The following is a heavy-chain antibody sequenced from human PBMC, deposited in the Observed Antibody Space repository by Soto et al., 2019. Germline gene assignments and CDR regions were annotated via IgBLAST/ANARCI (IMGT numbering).Heavy chain of an antibody. CDR1: GGSIRSGGYY. V-gene: IGHV4-31*03. CDR3: AADVLDI. CDR2: IHYSGST. J-gene: IGHJ3*02. Sequence: SETLSLTCTVSGGSIRSGGYYWRWLRQHPGKGLEWIGYIHYSGSTYYNPSLKRRVTISVDKSKNQFSLKLSCVTAADKAVYYCAADVLDISGQGTMVTVSS.